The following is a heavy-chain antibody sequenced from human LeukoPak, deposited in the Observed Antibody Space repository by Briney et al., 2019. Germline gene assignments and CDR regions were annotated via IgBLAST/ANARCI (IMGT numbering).Heavy chain of an antibody. CDR2: IKQDGNEK. Sequence: GGSLRLSCAVSGLTFSSSWMNRVRQAPGKGLEWVANIKQDGNEKYYMDSVKGRFTISRDNAKNTLYLQMNSLRAEDTAVYYCARDMVLPGDQDYYYYGMDVWGQGTTVTVSS. CDR3: ARDMVLPGDQDYYYYGMDV. D-gene: IGHD7-27*01. V-gene: IGHV3-7*01. J-gene: IGHJ6*02. CDR1: GLTFSSSW.